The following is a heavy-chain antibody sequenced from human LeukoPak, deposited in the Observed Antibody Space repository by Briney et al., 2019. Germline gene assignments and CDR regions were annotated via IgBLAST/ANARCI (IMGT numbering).Heavy chain of an antibody. V-gene: IGHV3-23*01. J-gene: IGHJ4*02. CDR2: ISGSGGST. CDR1: GFTFSSYA. D-gene: IGHD3-3*01. CDR3: AKDTGINKFWSGYYTLGSTGYFDY. Sequence: PGGSLRLSCAASGFTFSSYAMSWVRQAPGKGLEWVSAISGSGGSTYYADSVKGRFTISRDNSKNTLYLQMNSLRAEDTAVYYCAKDTGINKFWSGYYTLGSTGYFDYWGQGTLVTVSS.